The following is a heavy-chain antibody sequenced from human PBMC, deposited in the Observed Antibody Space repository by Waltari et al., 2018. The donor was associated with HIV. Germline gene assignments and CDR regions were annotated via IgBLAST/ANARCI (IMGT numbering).Heavy chain of an antibody. D-gene: IGHD1-26*01. V-gene: IGHV4-59*01. CDR1: GGSISSYY. J-gene: IGHJ4*02. Sequence: QVQLQESGPGLVKPSETLSLTCTVSGGSISSYYWSWIRQPPGKGLEWIGYIYYSGSTNYNPSLKSRVTISVDTSKNQFSLKLSSVTAADTAVYYCARDVSGELLDYWGQGTLVTVSS. CDR3: ARDVSGELLDY. CDR2: IYYSGST.